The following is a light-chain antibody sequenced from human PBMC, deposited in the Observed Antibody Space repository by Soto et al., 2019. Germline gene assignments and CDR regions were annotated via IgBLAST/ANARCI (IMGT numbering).Light chain of an antibody. CDR3: QQYVHWPPGA. CDR2: AAS. Sequence: DIQMTQSPSSLSASVGDRVTITCRASQSISSYLNWYQQKPGKAPKLLIYAASSLQSGVPSRFSGSGSGTDFTLTISSLQSEDSAVYYCQQYVHWPPGAFGQGTKVDIK. CDR1: QSISSY. V-gene: IGKV1-39*01. J-gene: IGKJ1*01.